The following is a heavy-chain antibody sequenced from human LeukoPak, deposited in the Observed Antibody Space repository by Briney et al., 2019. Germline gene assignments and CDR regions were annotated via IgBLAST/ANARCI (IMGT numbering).Heavy chain of an antibody. CDR2: INWSGDNT. D-gene: IGHD3-22*01. J-gene: IGHJ4*02. CDR3: ARVRYYDSSGYYVDY. CDR1: GFTFDNYG. V-gene: IGHV3-20*04. Sequence: GGSLRLSCAASGFTFDNYGMSWVRQTPGKGLEWVSGINWSGDNTGYADSVKGRFTISRDNAKNSLSLQMNSLRAEDTALYYCARVRYYDSSGYYVDYWGQGTLVTVSS.